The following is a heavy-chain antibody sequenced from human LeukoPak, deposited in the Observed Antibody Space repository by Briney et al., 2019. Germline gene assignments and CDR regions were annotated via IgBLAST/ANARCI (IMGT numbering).Heavy chain of an antibody. Sequence: GRYLRLSCAASGFSLTSYGMHWVRKAPGKGLEWVAYIQYDGSNQQYADSVKGRFSISRDSSKNILNLQMNSLRGDDTAVYYCAKDRCSNGIGCYYYYMDVWGKGTTVSIYS. D-gene: IGHD2-8*01. CDR3: AKDRCSNGIGCYYYYMDV. J-gene: IGHJ6*03. CDR1: GFSLTSYG. V-gene: IGHV3-30*02. CDR2: IQYDGSNQ.